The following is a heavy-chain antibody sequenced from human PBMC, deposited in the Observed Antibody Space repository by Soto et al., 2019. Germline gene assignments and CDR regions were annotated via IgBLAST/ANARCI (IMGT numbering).Heavy chain of an antibody. Sequence: SETLSLTCAVYGGSFSGYYWSWIRQPPGKGLEWIGEINHSGSTNYNPSLKSRVTISVDTSKNQFSLKLSSVTAADTAVYYCARYTTVIPGNYYYYMDGWGKGTTVTVAS. CDR2: INHSGST. CDR3: ARYTTVIPGNYYYYMDG. J-gene: IGHJ6*03. V-gene: IGHV4-34*01. D-gene: IGHD4-17*01. CDR1: GGSFSGYY.